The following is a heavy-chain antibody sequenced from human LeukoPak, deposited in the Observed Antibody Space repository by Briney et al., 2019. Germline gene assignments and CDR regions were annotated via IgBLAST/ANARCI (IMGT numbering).Heavy chain of an antibody. CDR2: IYYSGST. J-gene: IGHJ5*02. CDR1: GGSISSYY. CDR3: ATQTEDYGGNSGHWFDP. D-gene: IGHD4-23*01. V-gene: IGHV4-59*12. Sequence: KSSETLSLTCTVSGGSISSYYWSWIRQPPGKGLEWIGYIYYSGSTNYNPSLKSRVTISVDTSKNQFSLKLSSVTAADTAVYYCATQTEDYGGNSGHWFDPWGQGTLVTVSS.